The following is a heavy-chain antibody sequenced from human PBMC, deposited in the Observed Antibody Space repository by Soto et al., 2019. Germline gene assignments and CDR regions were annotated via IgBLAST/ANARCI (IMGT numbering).Heavy chain of an antibody. D-gene: IGHD3-3*01. CDR2: ISAYNGNT. CDR3: ARDRGSTIFGVVTYFDY. V-gene: IGHV1-18*01. CDR1: GYTFTSYG. Sequence: GASVKVSCKASGYTFTSYGISWVRQAPGQGLEWMGWISAYNGNTNYAQKLQGRVTKTTDTSTSTAYKELRSLRSDDTAVYYCARDRGSTIFGVVTYFDYWGQGTLVTVSS. J-gene: IGHJ4*02.